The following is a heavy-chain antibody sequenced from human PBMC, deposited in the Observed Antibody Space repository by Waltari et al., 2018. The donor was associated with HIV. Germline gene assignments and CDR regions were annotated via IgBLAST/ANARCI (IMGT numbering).Heavy chain of an antibody. CDR1: GFALSTSGLG. CDR2: NSWDGAR. D-gene: IGHD2-21*01. J-gene: IGHJ5*02. V-gene: IGHV2-5*02. Sequence: QSTVKECGPTRVKHSQTLTLTCTLSGFALSTSGLGVAWIRPSRGKAPEWPALNSWDGARRYNPSLKNRITVTKDTSKSQVVLNLGKMDPAATDTYYCVRADSFNCGTYFAPWGQGMLVSVS. CDR3: VRADSFNCGTYFAP.